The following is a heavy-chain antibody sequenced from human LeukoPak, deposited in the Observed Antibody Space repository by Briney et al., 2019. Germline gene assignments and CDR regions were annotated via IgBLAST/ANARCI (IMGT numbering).Heavy chain of an antibody. Sequence: SETLSLTCTVCGASISSGGYYWSWIRQHPGRGLEWIGYFYYSESTNYNPSLKSRVTISVDTSKNQFSLKLSSMTAADTAVYYCARDGVAGTGYNWFDPWGQGTLVTVSS. CDR2: FYYSEST. V-gene: IGHV4-61*08. CDR3: ARDGVAGTGYNWFDP. D-gene: IGHD6-19*01. CDR1: GASISSGGYY. J-gene: IGHJ5*02.